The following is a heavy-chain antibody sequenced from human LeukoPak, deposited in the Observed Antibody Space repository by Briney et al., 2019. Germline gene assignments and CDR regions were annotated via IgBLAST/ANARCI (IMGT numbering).Heavy chain of an antibody. CDR3: AMYYYDSSGYGAFDI. CDR1: GYTFTGYY. D-gene: IGHD3-22*01. CDR2: INPNSGGT. V-gene: IGHV1-2*06. J-gene: IGHJ3*02. Sequence: ASVKVSCKASGYTFTGYYMHWVRQAPGQGLEWMGRINPNSGGTNYAQKFQGRDTMTRDTSISTAYMELSRLRSDDTAVYYCAMYYYDSSGYGAFDIWGQGTMVTVSS.